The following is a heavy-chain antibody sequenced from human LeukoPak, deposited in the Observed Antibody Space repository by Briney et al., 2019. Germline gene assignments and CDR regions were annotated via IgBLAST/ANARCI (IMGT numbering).Heavy chain of an antibody. CDR2: IWYDGSNK. CDR1: GFTFSSYG. V-gene: IGHV3-33*01. Sequence: GGSLRLSCAASGFTFSSYGMHWVRQAPGKGLEWGAVIWYDGSNKYYADSVKGRFTISRDNSKNTLYLQMNSLRAEDTAVYYCAREGYGDPSWFDPWGQGTLVTVSS. J-gene: IGHJ5*02. D-gene: IGHD4-17*01. CDR3: AREGYGDPSWFDP.